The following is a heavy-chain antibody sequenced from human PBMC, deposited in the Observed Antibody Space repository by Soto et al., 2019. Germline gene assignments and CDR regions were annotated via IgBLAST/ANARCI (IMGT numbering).Heavy chain of an antibody. D-gene: IGHD1-26*01. CDR3: AKGGAIVAAGTRVYLYNAMDV. Sequence: ASVKVSCKASGYTFTGYYVHWVRQAPGQGLEWMGWINPNSGDTYLAQRFQGRVTMNRDTSIGTAYMELRGLTSDDTAEYYCAKGGAIVAAGTRVYLYNAMDVWSQGTSVTVSS. CDR1: GYTFTGYY. CDR2: INPNSGDT. J-gene: IGHJ6*02. V-gene: IGHV1-2*02.